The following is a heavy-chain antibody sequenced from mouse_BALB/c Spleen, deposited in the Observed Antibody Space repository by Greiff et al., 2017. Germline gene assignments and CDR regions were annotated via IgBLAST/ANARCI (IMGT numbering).Heavy chain of an antibody. Sequence: QVTLKESGPGILQPSQTLSLTCSFSGFSLSTSGMGVSWIRQPSGKGLEWLAHIYWDDDKRYNPSLKSRLTISKDTSRNQVFLKITSVDTADTATYYCARRLGNSFFDYWGQGTTLTVSS. CDR1: GFSLSTSGMG. D-gene: IGHD2-1*01. CDR2: IYWDDDK. V-gene: IGHV8-12*01. CDR3: ARRLGNSFFDY. J-gene: IGHJ2*01.